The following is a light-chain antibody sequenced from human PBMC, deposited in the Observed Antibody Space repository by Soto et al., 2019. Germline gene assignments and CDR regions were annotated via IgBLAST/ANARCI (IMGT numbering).Light chain of an antibody. Sequence: IVVTQSPGTLSLSPGERAPLSRRASQSVSSSYLAWYQQKPGQAPRLLIYGASSRATGIPDRFSGSGSGTDFTLTISRLEPEDFAVYYCQQYGSSGTFGQGTKVDIK. CDR1: QSVSSSY. CDR3: QQYGSSGT. V-gene: IGKV3-20*01. CDR2: GAS. J-gene: IGKJ1*01.